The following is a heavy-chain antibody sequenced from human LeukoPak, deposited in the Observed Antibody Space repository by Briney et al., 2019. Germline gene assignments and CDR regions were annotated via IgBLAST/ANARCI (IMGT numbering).Heavy chain of an antibody. CDR3: ARESEYATATVDY. CDR2: ISSNGGST. CDR1: GFTFSSYA. J-gene: IGHJ4*02. Sequence: PGGSLRLSCAASGFTFSSYAMHWVCQAPGKGLEYVSAISSNGGSTYYANSVKGRFTISRDNSKNTLYLQMGSLRAEDMAVYYCARESEYATATVDYWGQGTLVTVSS. D-gene: IGHD4-17*01. V-gene: IGHV3-64*01.